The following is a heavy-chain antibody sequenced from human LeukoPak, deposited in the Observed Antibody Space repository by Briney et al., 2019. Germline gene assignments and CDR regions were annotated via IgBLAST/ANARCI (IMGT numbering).Heavy chain of an antibody. CDR1: GYTFTGYY. Sequence: ASVKVSCKASGYTFTGYYMHWVRQAPGQGLEWMGRINPNSGGTNYAQKFQGWVTMTRDTSISTAYMELSRLRSDDMAVYYCARGGITGTTRGPTRLNDAFDIWGQGTMVTVSS. CDR3: ARGGITGTTRGPTRLNDAFDI. V-gene: IGHV1-2*04. D-gene: IGHD1-20*01. CDR2: INPNSGGT. J-gene: IGHJ3*02.